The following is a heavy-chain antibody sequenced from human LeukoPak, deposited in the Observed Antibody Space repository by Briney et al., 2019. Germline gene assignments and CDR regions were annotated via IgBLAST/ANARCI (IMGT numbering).Heavy chain of an antibody. Sequence: GGSLRLSCAASGCTFSSDSMNWVRQAPGKGLEWVSSISSSSSYIYYADSVKGRFTISRDNAKNSLYLQMNSLRAEDTAVYYCARDCGRCSGWYNEVVFDIWGQGTMVTVSS. J-gene: IGHJ3*02. CDR3: ARDCGRCSGWYNEVVFDI. D-gene: IGHD6-19*01. V-gene: IGHV3-21*01. CDR1: GCTFSSDS. CDR2: ISSSSSYI.